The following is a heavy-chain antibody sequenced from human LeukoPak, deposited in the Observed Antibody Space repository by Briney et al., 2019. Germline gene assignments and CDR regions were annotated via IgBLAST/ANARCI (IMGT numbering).Heavy chain of an antibody. J-gene: IGHJ4*02. CDR3: ARDQARIAARTFDY. D-gene: IGHD6-6*01. V-gene: IGHV3-30-3*01. CDR1: GFTFSSYA. CDR2: ISYDGSNK. Sequence: GGSLRLSCAASGFTFSSYAMHWVRQAPGKGLEWVAVISYDGSNKYYADSVKGRFTISRDNSKNTLYLQMNSLRAEDTAVYYCARDQARIAARTFDYWGQGTLVTVSS.